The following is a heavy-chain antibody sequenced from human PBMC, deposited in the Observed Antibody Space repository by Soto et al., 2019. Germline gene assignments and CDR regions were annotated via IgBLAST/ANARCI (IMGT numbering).Heavy chain of an antibody. CDR1: GFTFSSYG. D-gene: IGHD2-2*02. Sequence: QVQLVESGGGVVQPGRSLRLSCAASGFTFSSYGMHWVRQAPGKGLEWVAVISYDGSNKYYADSVKGRFTISRDNSKNTLYLQMNSLRAEDTAVYYCAKARGYCSSTSCYTLYYYYGMDVWAKGPRSPSP. J-gene: IGHJ6*02. CDR3: AKARGYCSSTSCYTLYYYYGMDV. V-gene: IGHV3-30*18. CDR2: ISYDGSNK.